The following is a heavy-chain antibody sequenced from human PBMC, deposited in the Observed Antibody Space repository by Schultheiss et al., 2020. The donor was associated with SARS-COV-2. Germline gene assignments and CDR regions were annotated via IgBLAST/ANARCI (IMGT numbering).Heavy chain of an antibody. J-gene: IGHJ4*02. CDR2: ISAYNGNT. D-gene: IGHD3-10*01. Sequence: ASVKVSCKASGYTFTSYGISWVRQAPGQGLEWMGWISAYNGNTNYAQKLQGRVTMTTDTSTSTAYMELRSLRAEDTAVYYCARQEEAYYAVDYWGQGTLVTVSS. CDR1: GYTFTSYG. CDR3: ARQEEAYYAVDY. V-gene: IGHV1-18*01.